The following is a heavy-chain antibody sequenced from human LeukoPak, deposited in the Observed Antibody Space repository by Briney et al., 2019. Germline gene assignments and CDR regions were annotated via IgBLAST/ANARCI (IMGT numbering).Heavy chain of an antibody. Sequence: ASVKVSCKASGYTFTDYYMHWVRQAPGQGLEWMGWINPDSGGTNYAQKFQGRVTMTRDTSTRTVFMELTRLTSDDTAFHYCARLPGIVGAWSPVDYWGQGSLVTVSS. CDR2: INPDSGGT. J-gene: IGHJ4*02. CDR1: GYTFTDYY. CDR3: ARLPGIVGAWSPVDY. D-gene: IGHD2-21*01. V-gene: IGHV1-2*02.